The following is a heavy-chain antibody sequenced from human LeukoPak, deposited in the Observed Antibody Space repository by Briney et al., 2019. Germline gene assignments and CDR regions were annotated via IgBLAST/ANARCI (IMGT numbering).Heavy chain of an antibody. CDR1: GYSIGRGYN. Sequence: PSEALSLTCTVSGYSIGRGYNWGWIRQPPGKGLEWIGSIYHSGSTYYNPSLKSRVTISVDTSKNQFSLKLSSVTAADTAVYYCARATPNELQEGSSGYGYWMDVWGKGTTVTVSS. D-gene: IGHD3-22*01. V-gene: IGHV4-38-2*02. J-gene: IGHJ6*04. CDR3: ARATPNELQEGSSGYGYWMDV. CDR2: IYHSGST.